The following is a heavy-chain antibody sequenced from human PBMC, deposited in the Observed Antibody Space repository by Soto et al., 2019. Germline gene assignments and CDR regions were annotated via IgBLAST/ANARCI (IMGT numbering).Heavy chain of an antibody. J-gene: IGHJ4*02. CDR2: ITRSSDYK. CDR1: GFTFSSYT. D-gene: IGHD1-26*01. Sequence: GGSLRLSCAASGFTFSSYTMNWVRQAPGKGLEWVSSITRSSDYKFYADSVKGRFTISRDNTKKSLYLQMNSLRDDDTAVYYCARVHGEYWDLWGLGTLVTAS. V-gene: IGHV3-21*01. CDR3: ARVHGEYWDL.